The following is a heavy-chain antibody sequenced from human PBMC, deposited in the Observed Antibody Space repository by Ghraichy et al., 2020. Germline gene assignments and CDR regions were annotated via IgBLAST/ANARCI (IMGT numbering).Heavy chain of an antibody. CDR2: IYYSGST. V-gene: IGHV4-59*01. Sequence: SETLSLTCTASGGSISSYYWSWIRQPPGKGLEWIGYIYYSGSTNNNPSLKSRVTISVDTSKNQFSLKLSSVTAADTAVYYCARCRNNWLGEAGYFDLWGRGTLVTVSS. D-gene: IGHD3-10*01. CDR1: GGSISSYY. J-gene: IGHJ2*01. CDR3: ARCRNNWLGEAGYFDL.